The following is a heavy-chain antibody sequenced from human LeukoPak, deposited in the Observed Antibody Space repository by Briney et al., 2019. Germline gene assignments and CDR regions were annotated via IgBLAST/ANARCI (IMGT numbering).Heavy chain of an antibody. V-gene: IGHV3-7*01. CDR2: IKQDGSEK. CDR3: ARDKYCDRYFDS. D-gene: IGHD3-22*01. Sequence: GGSLRLSCSGSGFTFNNNWMSWVRQAPGKVLEWVANIKQDGSEKYYVDSVKGRFTISRDNAKNSLSLQMNSLRAEDTAVYYCARDKYCDRYFDSWGQGTLVTV. J-gene: IGHJ4*02. CDR1: GFTFNNNW.